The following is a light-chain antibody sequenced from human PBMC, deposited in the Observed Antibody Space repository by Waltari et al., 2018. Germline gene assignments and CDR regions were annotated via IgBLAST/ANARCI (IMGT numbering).Light chain of an antibody. CDR3: CSYSGDLSFGVV. V-gene: IGLV2-23*02. CDR2: EVT. Sequence: QSALTQPASVSGSPGQSITISCTGTSHDVGNYDLFPRYQQHPANAPKLIIYEVTKRPAGFSNRFSGSKSGNTASLTISGLHTEDEGDYYCCSYSGDLSFGVVFGGGTKLTVL. J-gene: IGLJ2*01. CDR1: SHDVGNYDL.